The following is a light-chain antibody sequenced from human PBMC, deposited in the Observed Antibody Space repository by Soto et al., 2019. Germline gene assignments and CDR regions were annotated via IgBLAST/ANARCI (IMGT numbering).Light chain of an antibody. CDR2: DVS. CDR3: SSYTTSTSVV. CDR1: SRDVGAYNY. J-gene: IGLJ2*01. Sequence: QSVLTQPASVSGSPGQSITISCTGTSRDVGAYNYVSWYQQHHGKAPRLIIYDVSNRPSGVSNRFSASKSGNTASLAISGLQAEDEADYYCSSYTTSTSVVFGGGTKLTVL. V-gene: IGLV2-14*03.